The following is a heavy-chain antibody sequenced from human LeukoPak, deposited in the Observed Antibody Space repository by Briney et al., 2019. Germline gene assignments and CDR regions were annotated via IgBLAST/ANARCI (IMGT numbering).Heavy chain of an antibody. CDR2: MNPNSGNT. V-gene: IGHV1-8*01. CDR1: GYTFTSYD. J-gene: IGHJ4*02. CDR3: VRGGTPQSLLYYYDSSGSYYFDY. D-gene: IGHD3-22*01. Sequence: ASVKVSCKASGYTFTSYDINWVRQATGQGLEWMGWMNPNSGNTGYAQKFQGRVTMTRNTSISTAYMELSSLRSEDTAVYYCVRGGTPQSLLYYYDSSGSYYFDYWGQGTLVTVSS.